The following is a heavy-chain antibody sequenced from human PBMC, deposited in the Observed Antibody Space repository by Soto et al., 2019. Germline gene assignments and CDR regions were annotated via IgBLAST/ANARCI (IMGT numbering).Heavy chain of an antibody. CDR2: IIPIFGTA. J-gene: IGHJ4*02. V-gene: IGHV1-69*01. D-gene: IGHD2-15*01. Sequence: QVQLVQSGAEVKKPGSSVKVSCKASGGTFSSYAISWVRQAPGQGLEWMGGIIPIFGTANYAQKFQGRVTSTADESTRTAYLGMRSLSSEDTAVYYCARGPTPPYCSGGSCYSRFDYWGQGTLVTVSS. CDR1: GGTFSSYA. CDR3: ARGPTPPYCSGGSCYSRFDY.